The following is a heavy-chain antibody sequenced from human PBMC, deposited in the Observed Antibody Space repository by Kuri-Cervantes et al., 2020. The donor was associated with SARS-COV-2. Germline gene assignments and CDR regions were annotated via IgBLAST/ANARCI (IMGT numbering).Heavy chain of an antibody. Sequence: GESLKISCTASVFTLSSFAMHWVRQAPGKGLEWVAVISDDGSNKFYSDSVRGRFTISRDNSKNTLCLQMDSLRVEDTAVYYCVKDFWSGYPTYYFDYWGQGTQVTVSS. D-gene: IGHD3-3*01. CDR3: VKDFWSGYPTYYFDY. J-gene: IGHJ4*02. V-gene: IGHV3-30*18. CDR1: VFTLSSFA. CDR2: ISDDGSNK.